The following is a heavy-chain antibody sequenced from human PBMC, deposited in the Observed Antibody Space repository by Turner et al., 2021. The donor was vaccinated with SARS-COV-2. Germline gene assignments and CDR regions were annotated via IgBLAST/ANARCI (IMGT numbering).Heavy chain of an antibody. Sequence: QVQLQQWGTGLLKPSETLSLTCAVYGGSFSGYWWTWIRQPPGKGLEWIGEINHRGSTNYNPSLKSRVTISVDTSKGQFSLKLSSVTAADTAGYYCAKRRGYCDSTGCNYGMDVWGQGTTVTVSS. V-gene: IGHV4-34*01. CDR2: INHRGST. J-gene: IGHJ6*02. CDR1: GGSFSGYW. D-gene: IGHD2-2*01. CDR3: AKRRGYCDSTGCNYGMDV.